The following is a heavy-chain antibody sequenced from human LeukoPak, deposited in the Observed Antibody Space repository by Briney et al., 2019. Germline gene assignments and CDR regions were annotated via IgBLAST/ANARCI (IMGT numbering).Heavy chain of an antibody. V-gene: IGHV4-59*01. Sequence: SETLSLTCTVSGGSISSYSWSWIRQPPGKGLEWIGVIYYSGSTNYNPSLESRVSISVDTSKNQFSLKLSSVTAADTAIYYCARERYYGEEYYFDYWGQGTLVTVSS. CDR1: GGSISSYS. D-gene: IGHD4-17*01. J-gene: IGHJ4*02. CDR2: IYYSGST. CDR3: ARERYYGEEYYFDY.